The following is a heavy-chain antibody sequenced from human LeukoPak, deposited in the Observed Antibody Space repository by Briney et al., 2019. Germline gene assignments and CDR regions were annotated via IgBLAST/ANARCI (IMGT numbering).Heavy chain of an antibody. D-gene: IGHD3-10*01. V-gene: IGHV3-23*01. J-gene: IGHJ4*02. Sequence: GGSLRLSCAASGFTFSDYYMSWIRQAPGKGLEWVSAISGSGGSTYYADSVKGRFTISRDNSKNTLYLQMNSLRAEDTAVYYCAKGGSNSGYWGQGTLVTVSS. CDR3: AKGGSNSGY. CDR2: ISGSGGST. CDR1: GFTFSDYY.